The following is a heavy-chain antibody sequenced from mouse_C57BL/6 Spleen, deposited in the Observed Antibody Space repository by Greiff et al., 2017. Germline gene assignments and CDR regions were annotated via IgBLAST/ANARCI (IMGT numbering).Heavy chain of an antibody. D-gene: IGHD1-1*01. CDR3: ARRDYGSSHYYAMDY. V-gene: IGHV1-64*01. CDR1: GYTFTSYW. Sequence: QVQLKQPGAELVKPGASVKLSCKASGYTFTSYWMHWVKQRPGQGLEWIGMIHPNSGSTNYNEKFKSKATLTVDKSSSTAYMQLSSLTSEDSAVYYCARRDYGSSHYYAMDYWGQGTSVTVSS. J-gene: IGHJ4*01. CDR2: IHPNSGST.